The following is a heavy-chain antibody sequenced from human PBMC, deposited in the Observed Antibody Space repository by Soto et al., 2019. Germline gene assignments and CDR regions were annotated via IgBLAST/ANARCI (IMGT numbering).Heavy chain of an antibody. V-gene: IGHV3-43*02. D-gene: IGHD1-1*01. J-gene: IGHJ3*02. CDR2: ISGDGGST. CDR1: GFTFDDYA. Sequence: GGSLRLSCAASGFTFDDYAMHWVRQAPGKGLEWVSLISGDGGSTYYADSVKGRFTISRDNSKNSLYLQMNSLRAENAVLYCWAKKTETGTTAFDIWGQGTIVPGS. CDR3: AKKTETGTTAFDI.